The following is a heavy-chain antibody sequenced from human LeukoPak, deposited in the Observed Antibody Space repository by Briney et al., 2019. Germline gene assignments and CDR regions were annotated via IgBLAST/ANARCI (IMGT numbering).Heavy chain of an antibody. J-gene: IGHJ4*02. CDR3: ARRYYYDSSGSQSSPIDY. CDR2: INHSGSN. CDR1: GGSFSGYY. V-gene: IGHV4-34*01. D-gene: IGHD3-22*01. Sequence: PSVTQSLTCAVCGGSFSGYYWGWIRQPPGKGLEWIGEINHSGSNNYNPSLKSRVTISVDTSKNQFSLKLSSVTAADTAVYYCARRYYYDSSGSQSSPIDYWGQGTLVTASS.